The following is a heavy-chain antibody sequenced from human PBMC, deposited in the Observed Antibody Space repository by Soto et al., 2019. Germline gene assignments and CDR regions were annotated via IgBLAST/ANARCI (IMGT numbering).Heavy chain of an antibody. V-gene: IGHV3-30-3*01. CDR2: ISYDGSNK. Sequence: PGGSLRLSSEASGFTFSSYAMHWVRQAPGKGLEWVAVISYDGSNKYYADSVKGRFTISRDNSKNTLYLQMNSLRAEDTAVYYCASSTSGSYQIAKGGIDYWGQGTLVTVSS. J-gene: IGHJ4*02. D-gene: IGHD1-26*01. CDR3: ASSTSGSYQIAKGGIDY. CDR1: GFTFSSYA.